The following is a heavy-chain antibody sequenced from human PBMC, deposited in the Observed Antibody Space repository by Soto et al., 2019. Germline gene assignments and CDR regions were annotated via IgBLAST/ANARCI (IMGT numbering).Heavy chain of an antibody. J-gene: IGHJ4*02. CDR1: GFTFSSFA. D-gene: IGHD5-18*01. CDR2: ISVSGGST. CDR3: AKESGYSYGRVDY. Sequence: GGSLRLSCAASGFTFSSFAMSWVRQAPGKGLDWVSAISVSGGSTYYADSVKGRFTISRDNSKNTLYLQMNSLRAEDTAVYYCAKESGYSYGRVDYWGQGTLVTVSS. V-gene: IGHV3-23*01.